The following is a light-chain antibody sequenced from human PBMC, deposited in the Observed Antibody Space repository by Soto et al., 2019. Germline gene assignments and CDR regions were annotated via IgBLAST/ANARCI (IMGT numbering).Light chain of an antibody. J-gene: IGKJ1*01. Sequence: IQLTQSPSALSASVGDRVTLTCRASRSISSCLAWYQQKPGKAPKLLIYAASTVQSGVPSRFSGSGSGTQFTLTISSLQSEDFAVYYCQQYNNWPPAWTFGQGTKV. V-gene: IGKV1-5*01. CDR2: AAS. CDR1: RSISSC. CDR3: QQYNNWPPAWT.